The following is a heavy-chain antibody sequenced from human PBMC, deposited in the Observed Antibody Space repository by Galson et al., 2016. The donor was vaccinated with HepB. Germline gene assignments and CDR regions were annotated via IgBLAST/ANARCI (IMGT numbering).Heavy chain of an antibody. D-gene: IGHD3-3*02. CDR1: GGSVSSGF. V-gene: IGHV4-59*02. J-gene: IGHJ2*01. Sequence: LSLTCTVSGGSVSSGFWNWIRQPPGAGLEWIGSVHNSGSTKLNPSLRSRVTMSLDTSKVQFSLKLTSVTAADTAMYYCARDLPYILADVSHLYFDLWGRGTLVTVSS. CDR2: VHNSGST. CDR3: ARDLPYILADVSHLYFDL.